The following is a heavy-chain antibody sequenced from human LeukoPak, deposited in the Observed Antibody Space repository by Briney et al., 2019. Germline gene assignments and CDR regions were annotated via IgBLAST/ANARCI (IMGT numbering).Heavy chain of an antibody. Sequence: NPSETLSLTCTVSGGSISSSSYYWGWIRQPPGKGLEWIGSIYYSGSTYYNPSLKSRVTISVDTSKNQFSLKLSSVTAADTAVYYCARDRVTMVRGVKGNWFDPWGQGTLVTVSS. V-gene: IGHV4-39*07. CDR2: IYYSGST. CDR3: ARDRVTMVRGVKGNWFDP. J-gene: IGHJ5*02. CDR1: GGSISSSSYY. D-gene: IGHD3-10*01.